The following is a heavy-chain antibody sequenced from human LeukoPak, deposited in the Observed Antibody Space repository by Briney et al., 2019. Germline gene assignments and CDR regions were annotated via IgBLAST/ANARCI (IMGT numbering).Heavy chain of an antibody. D-gene: IGHD3-10*01. CDR3: AKAFGELCGYFYC. Sequence: GGSLRLSCAASGFTLSSYAMRWVRQAPGKGLEWVSAISGSGGNTYYADSVKGRFTISRDNSKDTLYLEMNSLRAHDTAIYYCAKAFGELCGYFYCWGQGTLVTVSS. CDR1: GFTLSSYA. J-gene: IGHJ4*02. CDR2: ISGSGGNT. V-gene: IGHV3-23*01.